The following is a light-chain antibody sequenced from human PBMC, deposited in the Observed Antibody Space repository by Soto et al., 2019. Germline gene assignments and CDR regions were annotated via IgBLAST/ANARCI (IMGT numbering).Light chain of an antibody. Sequence: EIVMTQSPVTLSVSPGEGVTLSCRASQSVYSNLAWYQQKPGQAPRLLIYDASARAPDIPARFSGSGSGTVFALTVSRLQSEEFAGFYCQHYTISPLSFGGGP. CDR3: QHYTISPLS. J-gene: IGKJ4*01. CDR1: QSVYSN. CDR2: DAS. V-gene: IGKV3-15*01.